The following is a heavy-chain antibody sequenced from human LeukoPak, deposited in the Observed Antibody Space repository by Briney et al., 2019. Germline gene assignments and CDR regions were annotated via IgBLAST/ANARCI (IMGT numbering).Heavy chain of an antibody. J-gene: IGHJ4*02. CDR3: AKRPRGNYLDPFDY. Sequence: GGSLRLSCATSGFTFNIYWMQWVRHVPGKGLVWVSRIDSNGGGATYADSVKGRFTTSRDNGNNTMYLQMNSLRAEDTAIYYCAKRPRGNYLDPFDYWGQGTLVTVSS. V-gene: IGHV3-74*03. D-gene: IGHD3-10*01. CDR1: GFTFNIYW. CDR2: IDSNGGGA.